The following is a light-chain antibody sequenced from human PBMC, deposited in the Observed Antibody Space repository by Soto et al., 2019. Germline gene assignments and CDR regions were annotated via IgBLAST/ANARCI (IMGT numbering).Light chain of an antibody. CDR3: QQSFSSPPA. J-gene: IGKJ4*01. V-gene: IGKV1-39*01. CDR2: AAS. CDR1: QSISTY. Sequence: DIQLTQSPSSLSASVGDRVTITCRASQSISTYLDWYQQKPGKAPKLLIYAASTLQSGVPSRFSGSGSGTHFTLTISSLQPEDFATYYSQQSFSSPPAFGGGTKVEIK.